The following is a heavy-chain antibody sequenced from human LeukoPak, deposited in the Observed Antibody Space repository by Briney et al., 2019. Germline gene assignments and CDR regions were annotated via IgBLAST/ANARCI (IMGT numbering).Heavy chain of an antibody. D-gene: IGHD2-2*01. CDR1: GFTFSSYW. J-gene: IGHJ4*02. CDR3: ARGGYCSSTSCYYFDY. Sequence: GGSLRLSCAASGFTFSSYWMHWVRQAPGKGLVWFSGINSDGSSTSYADSVKGRFTISRDNAKNTLYLQMNSLRAEDTAVYYCARGGYCSSTSCYYFDYWGQGTLVTVSS. CDR2: INSDGSST. V-gene: IGHV3-74*01.